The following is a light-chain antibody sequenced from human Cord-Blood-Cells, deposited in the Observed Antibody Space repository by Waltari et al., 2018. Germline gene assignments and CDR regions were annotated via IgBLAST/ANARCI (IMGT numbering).Light chain of an antibody. V-gene: IGKV2-28*01. Sequence: DIVMTQSPLSLPVTPGEPASISCRSSQSLLHSNGYNYLDWYLQKPGQSPQLLIYLGSNRASGVPDRFGGSGSGTDCTLKISRVEAEDVGVYYCMQALQTPPTFGQGTKVEIK. CDR1: QSLLHSNGYNY. J-gene: IGKJ1*01. CDR2: LGS. CDR3: MQALQTPPT.